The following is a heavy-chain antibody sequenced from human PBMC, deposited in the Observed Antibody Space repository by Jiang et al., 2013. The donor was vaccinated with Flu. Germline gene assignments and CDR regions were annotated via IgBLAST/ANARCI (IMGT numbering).Heavy chain of an antibody. Sequence: GSGLVKPSETLSLTCTVSGGSISSYYWSWIRQPPGKGLEWIGYIYYSGSTNYNPSLKSRVTISVDTSKNQFSLKLSSVTAADTAVYYCAKSYCGGDCYSDSFSTNNWFDPWGQGTLVTVSS. CDR3: AKSYCGGDCYSDSFSTNNWFDP. CDR1: GGSISSYY. CDR2: IYYSGST. V-gene: IGHV4-59*01. J-gene: IGHJ5*02. D-gene: IGHD2-21*01.